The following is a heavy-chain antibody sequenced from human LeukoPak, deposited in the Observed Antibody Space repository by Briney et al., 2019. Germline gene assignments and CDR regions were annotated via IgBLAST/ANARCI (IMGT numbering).Heavy chain of an antibody. CDR3: ARGYTSSSSRPGY. Sequence: SETLSLTCTVSGGSISNYYWSWIRQPPGKGLEWIGYIYYSGTTKYNPSLKSRVTISVDTSKNQFSLKLSSVTAADTAVYYCARGYTSSSSRPGYWGQGTLVTVSS. J-gene: IGHJ4*02. CDR1: GGSISNYY. CDR2: IYYSGTT. D-gene: IGHD6-6*01. V-gene: IGHV4-59*01.